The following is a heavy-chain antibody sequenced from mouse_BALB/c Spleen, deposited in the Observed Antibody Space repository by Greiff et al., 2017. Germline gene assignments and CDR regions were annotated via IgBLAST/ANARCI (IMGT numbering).Heavy chain of an antibody. V-gene: IGHV1S81*02. J-gene: IGHJ4*01. CDR3: ARSREGYYAMDY. Sequence: VQLQQPGAELVKPGASVKLSCKASGYTFTSYWMHWVKQRPGQGLEWIGEINPSNGRTNYNEKFKSKATLTVDKSSSTAYMQLSSLTSEDSAVYYCARSREGYYAMDYWGQGTSVTVSS. CDR2: INPSNGRT. CDR1: GYTFTSYW.